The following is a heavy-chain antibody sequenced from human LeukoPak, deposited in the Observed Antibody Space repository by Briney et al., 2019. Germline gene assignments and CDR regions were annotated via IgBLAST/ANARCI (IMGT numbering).Heavy chain of an antibody. CDR1: GFTFSNYG. V-gene: IGHV3-30*02. D-gene: IGHD6-19*01. J-gene: IGHJ3*02. CDR3: AKDNSGWGTDAFDI. Sequence: GGSLRLSCAASGFTFSNYGMHWVRQAPGKGLEWVTFIRFDGSYKYSADSVKGRFTISRDSSKNTLYLQMNSLRAEDTAVYYCAKDNSGWGTDAFDIWGQGTMVTVSS. CDR2: IRFDGSYK.